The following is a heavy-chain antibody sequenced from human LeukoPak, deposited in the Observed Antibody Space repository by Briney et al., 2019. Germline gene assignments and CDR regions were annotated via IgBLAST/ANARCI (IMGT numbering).Heavy chain of an antibody. J-gene: IGHJ4*02. V-gene: IGHV1-18*01. CDR1: GYTFTSYG. CDR2: ISAYYGNT. Sequence: ASVKVSCKASGYTFTSYGISWVRQAPGQGLEWMGWISAYYGNTNYAQKLQGRVTMTTDTSTSTAYMELRSLRSGDTAVYYCAKAGTGYYDLSGHYSSYFEYWGQGTLVTVSS. D-gene: IGHD3-22*01. CDR3: AKAGTGYYDLSGHYSSYFEY.